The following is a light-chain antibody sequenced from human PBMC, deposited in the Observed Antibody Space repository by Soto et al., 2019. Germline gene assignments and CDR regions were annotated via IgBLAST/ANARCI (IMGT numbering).Light chain of an antibody. CDR2: SNN. Sequence: QSALTQPPSASGTPGQRVTISCSGSSSNIGSNTVNWYQKLPGTAPELLIYSNNQRPSGVPDRFSGSKSGTSASLAISGLQSEDEADYYCAAWDDSLDGHVVFGGGTQLTVL. CDR3: AAWDDSLDGHVV. J-gene: IGLJ2*01. V-gene: IGLV1-44*01. CDR1: SSNIGSNT.